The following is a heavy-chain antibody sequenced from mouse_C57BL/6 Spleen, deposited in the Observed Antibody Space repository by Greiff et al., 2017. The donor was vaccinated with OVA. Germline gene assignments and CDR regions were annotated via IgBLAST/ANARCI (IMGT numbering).Heavy chain of an antibody. D-gene: IGHD2-1*01. CDR1: GYSITSGYY. Sequence: EVQVVESGPGLVKPSQSLSLTCSVTGYSITSGYYWNWIRQFPGNKLEWMGYISYDGSNNYNPSLKNRISITRDTSKNQFFLKLNSVTTEDTATYYGAREEDGNPDYWGQGTTLTVSS. CDR3: AREEDGNPDY. V-gene: IGHV3-6*01. J-gene: IGHJ2*01. CDR2: ISYDGSN.